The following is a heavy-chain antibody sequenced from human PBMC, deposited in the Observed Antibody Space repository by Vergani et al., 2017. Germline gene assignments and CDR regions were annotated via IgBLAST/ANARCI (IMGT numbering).Heavy chain of an antibody. D-gene: IGHD3-22*01. CDR1: GYSFTSCW. Sequence: EVQLVQSGAEVKKPGESLRISCKGSGYSFTSCWISWVRQMPGKGLEWMGRIDPSDSYTNYSPSFQGHVTISADKSISTAYLQWSSLKASATAMYYCARSRDSSGYYYVDFDYWGQGTLVTVSS. CDR2: IDPSDSYT. J-gene: IGHJ4*02. V-gene: IGHV5-10-1*03. CDR3: ARSRDSSGYYYVDFDY.